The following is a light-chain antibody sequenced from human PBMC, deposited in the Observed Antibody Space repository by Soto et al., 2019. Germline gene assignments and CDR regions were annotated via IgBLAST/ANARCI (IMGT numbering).Light chain of an antibody. CDR3: SSYTSSSTQV. V-gene: IGLV2-14*01. J-gene: IGLJ2*01. CDR2: EVS. CDR1: SSDVGGYNY. Sequence: QSALTQPASVSGSPGQSITISCTGTSSDVGGYNYVSWYQQHPGKAPKLMISEVSNRPSGVSNRFSGSKSGNTASLTISGVQAEDEADYYCSSYTSSSTQVFGGGTKLTVL.